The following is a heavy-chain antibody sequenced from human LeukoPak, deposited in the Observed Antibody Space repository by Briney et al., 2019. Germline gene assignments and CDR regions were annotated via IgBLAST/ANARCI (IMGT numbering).Heavy chain of an antibody. V-gene: IGHV1-69*13. Sequence: ASVKVSCKASGGTFSSYAISWVRQAPGQGLEWMGGIIPIFGTANYAQKFQGRVTITADESTSTAYMELSSLRSEDTAVYYCARAPYYDSSGTSTFWGQGTMVTVSS. CDR3: ARAPYYDSSGTSTF. CDR2: IIPIFGTA. CDR1: GGTFSSYA. J-gene: IGHJ3*01. D-gene: IGHD3-22*01.